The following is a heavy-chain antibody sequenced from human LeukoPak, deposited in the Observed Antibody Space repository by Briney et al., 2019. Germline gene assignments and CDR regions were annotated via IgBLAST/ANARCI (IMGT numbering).Heavy chain of an antibody. J-gene: IGHJ3*02. Sequence: SETLSLTCTVSVGSISSYYWSWIRQPPGKGLEWIGYFYYSGSTNYNPSLKSRVTISVDTSKNQFSLKLSSVTAADTAVYYCARANVNYFGLPDAFDIWGQGTMVTVSS. CDR2: FYYSGST. CDR1: VGSISSYY. V-gene: IGHV4-59*01. CDR3: ARANVNYFGLPDAFDI. D-gene: IGHD3-10*01.